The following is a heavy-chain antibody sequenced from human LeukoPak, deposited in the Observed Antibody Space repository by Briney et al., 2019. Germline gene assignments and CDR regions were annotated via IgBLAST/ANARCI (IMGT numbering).Heavy chain of an antibody. CDR1: GFTFSSYA. Sequence: GGSLRLSCAASGFTFSSYAMSWVRQAPGKGLEWVSAISGSGGSTYYADSVKGRFTISRDNAKNTLYLQMNSLRAEDTAVYYCAREGGYSYAFDYWGQGTLVTVSS. CDR2: ISGSGGST. J-gene: IGHJ4*02. CDR3: AREGGYSYAFDY. V-gene: IGHV3-23*01. D-gene: IGHD5-18*01.